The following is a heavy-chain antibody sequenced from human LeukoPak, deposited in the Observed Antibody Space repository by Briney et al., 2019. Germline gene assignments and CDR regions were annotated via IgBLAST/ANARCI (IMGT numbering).Heavy chain of an antibody. V-gene: IGHV3-66*01. Sequence: SGGSLTLSCAASGFTVSSNYMSWVRHARGKGLEWVSVIYSGGSTYYADSVKGGFTISRDNSKNTPYLQMNSLRAEDTAVYYCAAPRGSYGFNYWGQGTLVTVSS. CDR1: GFTVSSNY. J-gene: IGHJ4*02. CDR2: IYSGGST. CDR3: AAPRGSYGFNY. D-gene: IGHD5-18*01.